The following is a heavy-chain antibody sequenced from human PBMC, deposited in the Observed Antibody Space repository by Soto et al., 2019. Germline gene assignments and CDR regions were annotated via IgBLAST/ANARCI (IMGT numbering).Heavy chain of an antibody. CDR3: ARDRQNGQYQLLYWAYYYYGMDV. V-gene: IGHV3-11*06. D-gene: IGHD2-2*02. J-gene: IGHJ6*02. CDR2: ISSSSSYT. Sequence: GGSPRLSCAASGFTFSDYYMSWIRQAPGKGLEWVSYISSSSSYTNYADSVKGRFTISRDNAKNSLYLQMNSLRAEDTAVYYCARDRQNGQYQLLYWAYYYYGMDVWGQGTTVTVSS. CDR1: GFTFSDYY.